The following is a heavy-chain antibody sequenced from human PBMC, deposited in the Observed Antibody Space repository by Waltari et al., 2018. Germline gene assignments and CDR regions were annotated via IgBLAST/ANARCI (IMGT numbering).Heavy chain of an antibody. V-gene: IGHV4-30-4*08. CDR2: IYYSDNT. Sequence: QVQLQESGPGLVKPSQTLSLTCTVSGVSISSVDYFWTWIRQPPGKGLEWIASIYYSDNTYYNPSLKSRLTISIDTSKNQFSLKLRSVAAADTAVYYCARERNNYGDSDSWGQGTLVTVSS. J-gene: IGHJ5*01. D-gene: IGHD4-17*01. CDR3: ARERNNYGDSDS. CDR1: GVSISSVDYF.